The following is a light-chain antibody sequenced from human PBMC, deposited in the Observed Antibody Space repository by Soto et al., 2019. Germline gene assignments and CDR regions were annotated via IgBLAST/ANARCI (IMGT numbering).Light chain of an antibody. CDR1: SSNIGSNT. J-gene: IGLJ3*02. Sequence: QSVLTQPPSVSETPGQWVTISCSGSSSNIGSNTVNWYRQLPATAPKLLIYSNTQRPSGVPDRFSGSKSGTSASLTISGLQSEDEADYYCAVWTDSLNGWVFGTGTKLTVL. V-gene: IGLV1-44*01. CDR2: SNT. CDR3: AVWTDSLNGWV.